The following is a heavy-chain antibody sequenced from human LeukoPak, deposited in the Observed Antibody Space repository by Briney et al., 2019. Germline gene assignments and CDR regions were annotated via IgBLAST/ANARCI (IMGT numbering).Heavy chain of an antibody. V-gene: IGHV1-69*04. CDR1: GCTFTSYG. J-gene: IGHJ4*02. CDR3: ASSPAYDSSGYKLDY. Sequence: SVKVSCKASGCTFTSYGITWVRQAPGQGLEWMGRIIPILGIANYAQKFQGRVTITADKSTSTAYMELSSLRSEDTAVYYCASSPAYDSSGYKLDYWGQGTLVTVSS. CDR2: IIPILGIA. D-gene: IGHD3-22*01.